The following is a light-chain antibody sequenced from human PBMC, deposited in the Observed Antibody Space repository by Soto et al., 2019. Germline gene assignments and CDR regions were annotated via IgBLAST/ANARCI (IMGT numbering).Light chain of an antibody. Sequence: EIVLTQSPCTLSLSAGERAALSCRASQSVSSSYLAWYQQKPGQAPRLLIYGASSRATGIPDRFSGSGSGTDFTLTISRLEPEDFAVYYCQQYGSSFGGGTKVDIK. CDR2: GAS. V-gene: IGKV3-20*01. CDR1: QSVSSSY. CDR3: QQYGSS. J-gene: IGKJ4*02.